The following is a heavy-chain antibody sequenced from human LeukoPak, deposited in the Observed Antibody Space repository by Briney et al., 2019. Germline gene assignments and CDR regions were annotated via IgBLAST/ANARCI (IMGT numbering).Heavy chain of an antibody. V-gene: IGHV3-33*06. D-gene: IGHD5-24*01. J-gene: IGHJ4*02. CDR2: IWYDGSNK. CDR3: AKASKIMATNYYFDY. Sequence: PRRSLRLSCAASGFTFSSYGMHWVRQAPGKGLEWVAVIWYDGSNKYYADSVKGRFTISRDNSKNTLYLQMNSLRAEDTAVYYCAKASKIMATNYYFDYWGQGTLVTVSS. CDR1: GFTFSSYG.